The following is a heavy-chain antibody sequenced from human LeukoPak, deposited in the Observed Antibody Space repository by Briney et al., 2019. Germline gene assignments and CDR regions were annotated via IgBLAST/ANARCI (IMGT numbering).Heavy chain of an antibody. J-gene: IGHJ4*02. Sequence: KPSETLSLTCTVSGGSISSRSYYWGWLRQPPGKGLQWIGSIYDSGRMYYSPSLKSRVALSVDTSNNQISLKLNSATAADTAVYYCARGGGNSWYYFDYWGQGTLVTVSS. D-gene: IGHD6-13*01. V-gene: IGHV4-39*01. CDR1: GGSISSRSYY. CDR2: IYDSGRM. CDR3: ARGGGNSWYYFDY.